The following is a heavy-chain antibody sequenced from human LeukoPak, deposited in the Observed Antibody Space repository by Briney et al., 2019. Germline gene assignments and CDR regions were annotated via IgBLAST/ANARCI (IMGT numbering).Heavy chain of an antibody. J-gene: IGHJ4*02. CDR1: GFTFSSYG. CDR2: ISYDGSNK. D-gene: IGHD1/OR15-1a*01. Sequence: GGSLRLSCAASGFTFSSYGMHWVRQAPGKGLEWVAVISYDGSNKYYADSVKGRFTISRDNSKNTLYLQMNSLRAEDTAVYYCRTWNTNHFGYWGQGTLVTVSS. V-gene: IGHV3-30*03. CDR3: RTWNTNHFGY.